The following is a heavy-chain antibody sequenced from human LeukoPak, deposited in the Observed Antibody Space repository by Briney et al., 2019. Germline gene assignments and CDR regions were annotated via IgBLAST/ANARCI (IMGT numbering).Heavy chain of an antibody. J-gene: IGHJ4*02. CDR2: INSDGSEG. V-gene: IGHV3-7*03. D-gene: IGHD3-22*01. CDR3: AKGVEYYDS. CDR1: GFTFSGFW. Sequence: GGSLRLSCAVSGFTFSGFWMSWSRQAPGKGLEWVASINSDGSEGYYADVVKGRFTISRDNAKNSLYLQINSLRAEDTAVYYCAKGVEYYDSWGQGTLVTVSS.